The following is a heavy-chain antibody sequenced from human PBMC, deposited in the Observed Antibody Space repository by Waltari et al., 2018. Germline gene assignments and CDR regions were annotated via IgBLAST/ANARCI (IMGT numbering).Heavy chain of an antibody. CDR2: SSQDGSGK. V-gene: IGHV3-7*01. CDR3: ATFDY. J-gene: IGHJ4*02. Sequence: EVQLVESGGDLVQPGGSLRHSCAVSGFPLRSYWISGVRQAPRKGLAWVVKSSQDGSGKFYVYSVKSRFTISRDNARNSLYLEMNSLIAEDTAFYYCATFDYGGQGTLVTFSS. CDR1: GFPLRSYW.